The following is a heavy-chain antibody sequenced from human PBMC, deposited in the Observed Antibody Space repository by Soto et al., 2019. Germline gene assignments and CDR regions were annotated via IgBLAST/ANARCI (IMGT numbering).Heavy chain of an antibody. CDR1: GGSISNSDHY. CDR3: AGHQGFGDILRPYHCCGMDV. V-gene: IGHV4-39*01. J-gene: IGHJ6*02. Sequence: QLQLQESGPGLVKPSETLSLTCNVSGGSISNSDHYWGWIRQSPGKGLEWLGSIFYSGSTYYNPSLKSQVTISLDRSKTPYSLMLPSVSAAATAVYYCAGHQGFGDILRPYHCCGMDVWGQGTTISVSS. D-gene: IGHD3-10*01. CDR2: IFYSGST.